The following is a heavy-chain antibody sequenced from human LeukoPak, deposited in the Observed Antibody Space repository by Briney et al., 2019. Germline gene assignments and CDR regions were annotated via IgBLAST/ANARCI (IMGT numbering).Heavy chain of an antibody. D-gene: IGHD5-18*01. V-gene: IGHV3-30*02. CDR2: IRYDGSNK. CDR3: AKDAGYSYGTDY. Sequence: GGSLRLSCAASGFTFSSYGMHWVRQAPGKGLEWVAFIRYDGSNKYYADSVKGRFTISGDNSKNTLYLQMNSLRAEDTAVYYCAKDAGYSYGTDYWGQGTLVTVSS. CDR1: GFTFSSYG. J-gene: IGHJ4*02.